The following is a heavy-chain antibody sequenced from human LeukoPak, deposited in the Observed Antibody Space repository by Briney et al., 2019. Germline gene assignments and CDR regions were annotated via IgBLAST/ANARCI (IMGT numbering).Heavy chain of an antibody. CDR3: ARPILTGYYDDAFDI. D-gene: IGHD3-9*01. V-gene: IGHV1-8*03. Sequence: ASVKVSCKASGYTFTSYDINWVRQATGQGLEWMGWMNPNSGNTGYAQKFQGRVTITADESTSTAYMELSSLRSEDTAVYYCARPILTGYYDDAFDIWGQGTMVTVSS. CDR2: MNPNSGNT. J-gene: IGHJ3*02. CDR1: GYTFTSYD.